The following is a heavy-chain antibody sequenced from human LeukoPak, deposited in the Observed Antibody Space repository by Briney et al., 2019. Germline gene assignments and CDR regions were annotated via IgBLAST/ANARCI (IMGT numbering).Heavy chain of an antibody. CDR2: IHYSGST. Sequence: SETLSLTCTVSGGSISSYYWGWVRQPPGKGLEWIGSIHYSGSTYYNPSLKSRGTIFADTSKNQFSLKLTSVTVADTAVYYCARERWWTGTYYMDVWGKGTTVTISS. CDR1: GGSISSYY. D-gene: IGHD5-24*01. CDR3: ARERWWTGTYYMDV. V-gene: IGHV4-39*02. J-gene: IGHJ6*03.